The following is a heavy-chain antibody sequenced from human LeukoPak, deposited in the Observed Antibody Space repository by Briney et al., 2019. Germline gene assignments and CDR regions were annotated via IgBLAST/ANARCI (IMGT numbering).Heavy chain of an antibody. V-gene: IGHV3-15*01. J-gene: IGHJ3*02. CDR2: FKSKTDGGAT. D-gene: IGHD3-22*01. CDR3: STDRPPPDYDTSGYYYNAFDI. Sequence: GSLRLSCVASGFTFSNAWMHLVRQAPGKGLGWIGRFKSKTDGGATEYAGPVKGRFTKSRDDSKNTLYLQMNSLKTEDTAVYYCSTDRPPPDYDTSGYYYNAFDIWGQGTMVTVSS. CDR1: GFTFSNAW.